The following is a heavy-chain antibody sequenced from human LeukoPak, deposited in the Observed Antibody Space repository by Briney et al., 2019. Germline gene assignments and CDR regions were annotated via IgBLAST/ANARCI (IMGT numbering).Heavy chain of an antibody. CDR3: AKAYAFVGANYFDY. CDR1: GFTFSTYA. Sequence: GGSLRLSGAASGFTFSTYAMSWVRQAPGKGLEWVSAIGDTTYYVDSVKGRFTISRDNSKNTLYLQMNNLRGEDAAIYYCAKAYAFVGANYFDYWGQGILVTVSS. V-gene: IGHV3-23*01. CDR2: IGDTT. J-gene: IGHJ4*02. D-gene: IGHD1-26*01.